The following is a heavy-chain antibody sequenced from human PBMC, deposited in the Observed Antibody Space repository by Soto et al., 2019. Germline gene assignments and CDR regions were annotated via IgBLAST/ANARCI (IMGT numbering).Heavy chain of an antibody. V-gene: IGHV3-73*02. Sequence: EVQLVESGGGLVQPGGSLKLSCAASGFTFSGSAMHWVRQASGKGLEWVGRIRSKANSYATAYAASVKGRFTISRDDSKNTAYLQMNSLKTEDTAVYYCTRQDSKPYYYGMDVWGQGTTVTVSS. CDR2: IRSKANSYAT. CDR3: TRQDSKPYYYGMDV. J-gene: IGHJ6*02. CDR1: GFTFSGSA. D-gene: IGHD4-4*01.